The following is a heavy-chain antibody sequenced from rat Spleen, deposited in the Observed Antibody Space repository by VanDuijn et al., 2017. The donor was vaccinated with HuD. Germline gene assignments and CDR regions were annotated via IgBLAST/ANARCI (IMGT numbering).Heavy chain of an antibody. CDR3: ASQRTMID. Sequence: EVQLVESGGGLVQPGRSLKLTCVASGFTFNNYWMTWIRQAPGKGLEWVASITNTGDSTYSPDSVKGRFTISRDNAKSTLYLQMNSLRSEDTATYYCASQRTMIDWGQGVMVTVSS. V-gene: IGHV5-31*01. J-gene: IGHJ2*01. D-gene: IGHD1-12*01. CDR2: ITNTGDST. CDR1: GFTFNNYW.